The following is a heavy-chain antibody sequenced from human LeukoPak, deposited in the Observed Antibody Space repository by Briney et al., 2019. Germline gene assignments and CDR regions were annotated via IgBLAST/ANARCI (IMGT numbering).Heavy chain of an antibody. CDR3: ARAPLNYYDSSGYYDNWFDP. Sequence: SVKVSCKASGGTFSSYAISWVRQAPGQGLEWMGRIIPIFGIANYAQKFQGRVTITADKSTSTAYMELSSLRSEDTAVYYRARAPLNYYDSSGYYDNWFDPWGQGTLVTVSS. CDR1: GGTFSSYA. CDR2: IIPIFGIA. J-gene: IGHJ5*02. D-gene: IGHD3-22*01. V-gene: IGHV1-69*04.